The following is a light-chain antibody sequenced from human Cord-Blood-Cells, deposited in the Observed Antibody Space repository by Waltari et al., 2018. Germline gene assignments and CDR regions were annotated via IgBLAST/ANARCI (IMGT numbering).Light chain of an antibody. V-gene: IGLV3-25*03. Sequence: SYELTQPPSVSVPPGQTARITCSGDALPQQYAYWYQQKPGQAPVLVIYKDSERPSGIPERFSGSSSGTTVTLTISGVQAEDEADYYCQSADSSGTYPVVFGGGTKLTVL. CDR2: KDS. CDR3: QSADSSGTYPVV. J-gene: IGLJ3*02. CDR1: ALPQQY.